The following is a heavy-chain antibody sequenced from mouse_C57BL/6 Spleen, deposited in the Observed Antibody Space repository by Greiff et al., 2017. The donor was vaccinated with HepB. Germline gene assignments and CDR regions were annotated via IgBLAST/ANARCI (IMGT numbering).Heavy chain of an antibody. J-gene: IGHJ3*01. CDR1: GYAFSSYW. V-gene: IGHV1-80*01. D-gene: IGHD1-1*01. CDR3: ARGRNYYGPFAY. Sequence: QVHVKQSGAELVKPGASVKISCKASGYAFSSYWMNWVKQRPGKGLEWIGQIYPGDGDTNYNGKFKGKATLTADKSSSTAYMQLSSLTSEDSAVYFCARGRNYYGPFAYWGQGTLVTVSA. CDR2: IYPGDGDT.